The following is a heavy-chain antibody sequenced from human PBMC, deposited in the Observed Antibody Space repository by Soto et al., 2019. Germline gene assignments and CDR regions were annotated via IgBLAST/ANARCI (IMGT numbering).Heavy chain of an antibody. D-gene: IGHD3-16*01. CDR1: GVSITTNGYS. CDR3: ATYTAFAKYYFDY. J-gene: IGHJ4*02. V-gene: IGHV4-30-2*01. Sequence: LTCAVSGVSITTNGYSWSWIRQPPGKGLEWIGYIYPSGTIFYNPSLNSRVTISADTSNNQFSLKLTSVTAADTAVYFCATYTAFAKYYFDYWGRGTLVTVSS. CDR2: IYPSGTI.